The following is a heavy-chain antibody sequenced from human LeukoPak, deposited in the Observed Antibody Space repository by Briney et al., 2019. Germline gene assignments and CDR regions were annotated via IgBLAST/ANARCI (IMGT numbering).Heavy chain of an antibody. CDR1: GFTFSDYY. J-gene: IGHJ4*02. CDR3: ARVVHDILTGYYNY. CDR2: ISSSGSTI. Sequence: GGSLRLSCAASGFTFSDYYMSWIRQAPGEGLEWVSYISSSGSTIYYADSVKGRFTISRDNAKNSLYLQMNSLRAEDTAVYYCARVVHDILTGYYNYWGQGTLVTVSS. V-gene: IGHV3-11*04. D-gene: IGHD3-9*01.